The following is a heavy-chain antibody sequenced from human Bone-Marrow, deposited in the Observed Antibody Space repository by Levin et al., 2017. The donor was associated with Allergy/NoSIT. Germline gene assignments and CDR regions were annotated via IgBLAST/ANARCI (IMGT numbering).Heavy chain of an antibody. CDR2: IYATGST. CDR1: GGSISSGSDS. D-gene: IGHD5-18*01. Sequence: PSQTLSLTCTVSGGSISSGSDSWSWIRQPAGRRLEWIGRIYATGSTNYNPSLKSRVTISVDTSKNQFSLKLSSVHAADTAVYYCARDRRGYNYGPHTDHSHYYMDVWGKGTTVTVSS. CDR3: ARDRRGYNYGPHTDHSHYYMDV. J-gene: IGHJ6*03. V-gene: IGHV4-61*02.